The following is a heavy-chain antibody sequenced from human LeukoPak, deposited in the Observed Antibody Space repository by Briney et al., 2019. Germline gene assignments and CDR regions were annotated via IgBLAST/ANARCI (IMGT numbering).Heavy chain of an antibody. Sequence: PGGSLRLSCTASGFTFGDYAMSWVRQAPGKGLQWVSAIGASGTTTWYADSVKGRFTISRDNSKNTLYVQMNSLRAEDTAVYYCAKGNWNSYPGWFDPWGQGTLVTVSS. CDR3: AKGNWNSYPGWFDP. CDR1: GFTFGDYA. D-gene: IGHD1-1*01. CDR2: IGASGTTT. V-gene: IGHV3-23*01. J-gene: IGHJ5*02.